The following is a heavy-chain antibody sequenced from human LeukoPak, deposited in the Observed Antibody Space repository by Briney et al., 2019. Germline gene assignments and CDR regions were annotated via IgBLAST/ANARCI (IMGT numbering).Heavy chain of an antibody. V-gene: IGHV3-64*01. Sequence: PGGSLRLSCAASGFTFSDFAMHWLRQAPGKGLEYVSTISRNGISPYYANSVKGRFTISRDNSKNTLYLQMGSLRADDTAVYYCVRAHSIHNYHYGIDVWGHGTTVTVSS. CDR3: VRAHSIHNYHYGIDV. CDR1: GFTFSDFA. J-gene: IGHJ6*02. D-gene: IGHD3-3*01. CDR2: ISRNGISP.